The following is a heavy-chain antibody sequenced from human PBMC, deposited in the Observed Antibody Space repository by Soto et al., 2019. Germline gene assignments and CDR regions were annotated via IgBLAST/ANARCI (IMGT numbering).Heavy chain of an antibody. V-gene: IGHV4-31*03. Sequence: SETLSLTCTVSGGSISSGGYYWSCIRQHPGKGLEWIGYIYYSGSTYYNPSLKSRVTISVDTSKNQFSLKLSSVTAADTAVYYCARDLRHYYDSSGYFYYYYGMDVWGQGTTVTVSS. CDR1: GGSISSGGYY. D-gene: IGHD3-22*01. CDR3: ARDLRHYYDSSGYFYYYYGMDV. CDR2: IYYSGST. J-gene: IGHJ6*02.